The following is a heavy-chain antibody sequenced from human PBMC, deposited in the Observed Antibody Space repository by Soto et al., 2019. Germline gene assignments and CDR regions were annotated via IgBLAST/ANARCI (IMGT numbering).Heavy chain of an antibody. CDR1: GFTFSGYS. V-gene: IGHV3-21*01. Sequence: PGGSLRLSCAASGFTFSGYSMNWVRQAPGKGLEWVSSISSSSSYIYYADSVKGRFTISRDNAKNSLYLQMNSLRAEDTAVYYCARDPSMGRYSGYDWWFDPWGQGTLVTVSS. CDR2: ISSSSSYI. J-gene: IGHJ5*02. CDR3: ARDPSMGRYSGYDWWFDP. D-gene: IGHD5-12*01.